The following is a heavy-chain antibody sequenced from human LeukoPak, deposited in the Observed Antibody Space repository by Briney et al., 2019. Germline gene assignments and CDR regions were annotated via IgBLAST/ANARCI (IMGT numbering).Heavy chain of an antibody. CDR3: ARLDIAAAGTLYDAFDI. CDR1: GGSISSSSYY. D-gene: IGHD6-13*01. CDR2: IYYSGST. Sequence: SKTLSLTCTVSGGSISSSSYYWGWIRQPPGKGLEWIGSIYYSGSTYYNPSLKSRVTISVDTSKNQFSLKLSSVTAADTAVYYCARLDIAAAGTLYDAFDIWGQGTMVTVSS. V-gene: IGHV4-39*01. J-gene: IGHJ3*02.